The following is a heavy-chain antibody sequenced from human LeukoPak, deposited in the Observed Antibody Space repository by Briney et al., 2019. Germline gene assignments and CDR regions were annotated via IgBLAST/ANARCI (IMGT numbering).Heavy chain of an antibody. CDR2: ISSSSSYI. J-gene: IGHJ4*02. V-gene: IGHV3-21*01. CDR3: ASIPLWFGELEGY. D-gene: IGHD3-10*01. Sequence: PGGSLRLSCAASGFTFNIYSMNWVRQAPGKGLEWVSSISSSSSYIYYADSVKGRFTISRDNAKNSLYLQMNSLRAEDTAVYYCASIPLWFGELEGYWGQGTLVTVSS. CDR1: GFTFNIYS.